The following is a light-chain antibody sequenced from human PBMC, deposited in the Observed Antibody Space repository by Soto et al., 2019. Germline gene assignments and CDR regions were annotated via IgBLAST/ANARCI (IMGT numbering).Light chain of an antibody. CDR2: EVS. V-gene: IGLV2-14*01. Sequence: QSALTQPASVSGSPGQSITISCTGTSSDVGGYNYVSWYQQHPGKAPKLMIYEVSNRPSGVSNRFSGSKSGNTASLTISGLQDEDEAYYYCSSYTSSSTQVFGTGTKLTVL. J-gene: IGLJ1*01. CDR3: SSYTSSSTQV. CDR1: SSDVGGYNY.